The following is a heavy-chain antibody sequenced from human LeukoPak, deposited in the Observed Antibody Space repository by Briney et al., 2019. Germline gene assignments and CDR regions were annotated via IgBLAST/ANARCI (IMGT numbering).Heavy chain of an antibody. D-gene: IGHD4-17*01. V-gene: IGHV3-64*01. CDR1: GFTFSSYA. CDR2: ISSNGSST. J-gene: IGHJ4*02. CDR3: ARGSGDLDY. Sequence: PGGSLRLSCAASGFTFSSYAMHWVRQAPGKGLEYVSAISSNGSSTYYANSVKGRFTISRDNSKNTLYLQMGSLRAEDMAVYYCARGSGDLDYWGQGTLVTVSS.